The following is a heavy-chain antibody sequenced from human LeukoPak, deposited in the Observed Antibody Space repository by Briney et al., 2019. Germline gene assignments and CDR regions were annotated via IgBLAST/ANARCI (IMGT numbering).Heavy chain of an antibody. CDR3: ARGSTTTRYYYYYGMDV. CDR2: IIPIFGTA. V-gene: IGHV1-69*13. D-gene: IGHD2/OR15-2a*01. J-gene: IGHJ6*02. CDR1: GGTFSSYA. Sequence: SVKVSCKASGGTFSSYAISWVRQAPGQGLEWMGGIIPIFGTANYAQKFQGGVTITADESTSTAYMELSSLRSEDTAVYYCARGSTTTRYYYYYGMDVWGQGTTVTVSS.